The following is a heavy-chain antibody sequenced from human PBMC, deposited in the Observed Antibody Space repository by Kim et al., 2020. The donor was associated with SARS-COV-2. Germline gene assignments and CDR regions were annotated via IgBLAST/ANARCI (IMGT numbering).Heavy chain of an antibody. D-gene: IGHD1-1*01. CDR2: ISGYNGVT. V-gene: IGHV1-18*01. CDR3: ARGGGHNWPYYIDY. J-gene: IGHJ4*02. Sequence: ASVKVSCKASGYTFTTSGISWVRQVPGQEPEWMGWISGYNGVTIYAQRLQDRVTITSDTSTSTAYMDLRNLRSDDTAVYYCARGGGHNWPYYIDYWGQGT. CDR1: GYTFTTSG.